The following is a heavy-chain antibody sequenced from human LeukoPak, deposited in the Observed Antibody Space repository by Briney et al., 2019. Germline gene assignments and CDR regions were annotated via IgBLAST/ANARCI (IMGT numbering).Heavy chain of an antibody. CDR2: ISWDGGST. V-gene: IGHV3-43D*03. J-gene: IGHJ4*02. CDR1: GFTFDDYA. CDR3: AKGSSYGIGGSYSGFDLIDY. D-gene: IGHD1-26*01. Sequence: GGSLRLSCAASGFTFDDYAMHWVRQAPGKGLEWVSLISWDGGSTYYADSVKGRFTISRDNSKNSLYLQMNSLRAEDTALYYCAKGSSYGIGGSYSGFDLIDYWGQGTLVTVSS.